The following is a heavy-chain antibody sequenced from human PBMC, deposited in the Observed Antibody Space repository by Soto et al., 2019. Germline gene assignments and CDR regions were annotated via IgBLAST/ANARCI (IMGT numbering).Heavy chain of an antibody. V-gene: IGHV2-5*02. J-gene: IGHJ3*02. D-gene: IGHD1-26*01. CDR3: AHSRRYYLAFDI. CDR1: GFSLSTSGVG. Sequence: QITLKESGPTLVKPTQTLTLTCTFSGFSLSTSGVGVGWIRQPPGKALEWLALIYWDDDKRYSPSLKSRLTXXTXXATNKVVITMTTMDPVDTATYCCAHSRRYYLAFDIWGQGTMVTVSS. CDR2: IYWDDDK.